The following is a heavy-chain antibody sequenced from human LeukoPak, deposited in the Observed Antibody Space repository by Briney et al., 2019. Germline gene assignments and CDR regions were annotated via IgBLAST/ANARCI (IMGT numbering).Heavy chain of an antibody. Sequence: SETLSLTCTVSGGSISSYYWSWIRQPPGKGLEWIGYIYYSGSTNYNPSLKSRVTISVDTSKNQFSLKLSSVTAADTAVYYCARGYCSGGSCYSEGGFYFDYWGQGTLVTVSS. CDR1: GGSISSYY. CDR3: ARGYCSGGSCYSEGGFYFDY. CDR2: IYYSGST. D-gene: IGHD2-15*01. J-gene: IGHJ4*02. V-gene: IGHV4-59*01.